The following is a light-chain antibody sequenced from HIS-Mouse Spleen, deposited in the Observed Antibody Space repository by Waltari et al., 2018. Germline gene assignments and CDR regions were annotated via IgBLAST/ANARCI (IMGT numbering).Light chain of an antibody. J-gene: IGLJ3*02. V-gene: IGLV1-47*01. Sequence: QSVLTQPPSASGTPGQRVTISCSGSSSNIGSNYVYWYQQLPGTAPKLLIYRNNQRPPGVPDRFSGSKAGNSASLAISGLRSEDEADYYCAAWDDSLSGPVFGGGTKLTVL. CDR3: AAWDDSLSGPV. CDR1: SSNIGSNY. CDR2: RNN.